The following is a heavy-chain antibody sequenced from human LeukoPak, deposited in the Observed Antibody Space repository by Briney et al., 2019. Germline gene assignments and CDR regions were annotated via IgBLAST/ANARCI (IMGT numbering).Heavy chain of an antibody. D-gene: IGHD1-26*01. Sequence: GGSLRLSCAASGFTFSSYWMSWVRQAPGKGLEWVANIKQDGSVKYYVDSVKGRFTISRDNAKNSLYLQMNSLRAEDTAVYYCAREFGGSYGDFDYWGQGTLVTVSS. J-gene: IGHJ4*02. CDR1: GFTFSSYW. V-gene: IGHV3-7*01. CDR3: AREFGGSYGDFDY. CDR2: IKQDGSVK.